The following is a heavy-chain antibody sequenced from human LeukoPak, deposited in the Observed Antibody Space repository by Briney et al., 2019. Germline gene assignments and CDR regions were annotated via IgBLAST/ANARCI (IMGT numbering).Heavy chain of an antibody. Sequence: SETLSLTCTVSGGSISSSSYYWGWIRQPPGKGLEWIGSIYYSGSTYYNPSLKSRVTISVDTSKNQFSLKLSSVTAADTAVYYCARGGTLSLSFDYWGQGTLVTVSS. CDR1: GGSISSSSYY. CDR3: ARGGTLSLSFDY. CDR2: IYYSGST. J-gene: IGHJ4*02. V-gene: IGHV4-39*07. D-gene: IGHD1-1*01.